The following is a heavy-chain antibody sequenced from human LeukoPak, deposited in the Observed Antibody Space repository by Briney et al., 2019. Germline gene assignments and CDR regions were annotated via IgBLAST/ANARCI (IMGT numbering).Heavy chain of an antibody. J-gene: IGHJ4*02. Sequence: RPGGSLRLSCAGSGFTFSTSWMHWVRHAPGQGLVWVSRINSDGSTINYADSVQGRFTISRDNAKSTLYLQMNSLGAEDTAVYYCARAGYYRFDYWGQGTQVTVSS. V-gene: IGHV3-74*01. D-gene: IGHD4-11*01. CDR2: INSDGSTI. CDR3: ARAGYYRFDY. CDR1: GFTFSTSW.